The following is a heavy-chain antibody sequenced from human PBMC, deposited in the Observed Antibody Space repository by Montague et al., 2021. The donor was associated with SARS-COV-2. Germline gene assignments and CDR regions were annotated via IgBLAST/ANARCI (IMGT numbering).Heavy chain of an antibody. V-gene: IGHV4-59*01. CDR1: GGSISSYY. CDR2: ISYSGST. D-gene: IGHD6-25*01. J-gene: IGHJ6*02. Sequence: SETLSLTCTVFGGSISSYYWSWIRQPPARGLQRNGYISYSGSTNYNPSLKSRVTISVDTSKNHFTLRLSSVTAADTAVSYCANFRRTQRLFGTLYYGMDVWGQGTTVTVSS. CDR3: ANFRRTQRLFGTLYYGMDV.